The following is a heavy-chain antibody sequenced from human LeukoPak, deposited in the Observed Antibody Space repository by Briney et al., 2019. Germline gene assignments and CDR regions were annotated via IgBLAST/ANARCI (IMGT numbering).Heavy chain of an antibody. Sequence: GGSLRLSCTASGFTFGDYAMSWVRQAPGKGLEWVGFIRRKADGGATAYAASVKGRFTISRDDSKSIAYLQMNSLKTEDTAVYYCTRGGLGATFFWGQGTLVTVSS. J-gene: IGHJ4*02. V-gene: IGHV3-49*04. CDR2: IRRKADGGAT. CDR1: GFTFGDYA. CDR3: TRGGLGATFF. D-gene: IGHD1-26*01.